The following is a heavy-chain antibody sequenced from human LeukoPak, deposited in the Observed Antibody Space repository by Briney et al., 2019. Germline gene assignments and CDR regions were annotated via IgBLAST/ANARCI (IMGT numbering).Heavy chain of an antibody. CDR1: GFTFSNYA. J-gene: IGHJ4*02. D-gene: IGHD5-24*01. V-gene: IGHV3-23*01. CDR3: AKDGDGYNYDY. CDR2: ISGSGGST. Sequence: GGSLRLSCAASGFTFSNYAMSWVRQAPGKGLELVSAISGSGGSTYYADSVKGRFTISRDNAKNTLYLQMNSLRAEDTAVYYCAKDGDGYNYDYWGQGTLVTVSS.